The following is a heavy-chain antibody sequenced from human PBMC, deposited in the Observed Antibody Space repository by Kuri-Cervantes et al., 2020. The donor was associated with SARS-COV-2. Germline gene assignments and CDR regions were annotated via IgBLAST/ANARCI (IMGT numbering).Heavy chain of an antibody. Sequence: SETLSLTCTVSGGSISSSSYYWGWIRQPPGKGLEWIGSTYYSGSTYYNPSLKSRVTISVDTSKNQFSLKLSSVTAADTAVYYCASQVDTAMAFDYWGQGNLVTVSS. D-gene: IGHD5-18*01. CDR1: GGSISSSSYY. J-gene: IGHJ4*02. CDR2: TYYSGST. CDR3: ASQVDTAMAFDY. V-gene: IGHV4-39*01.